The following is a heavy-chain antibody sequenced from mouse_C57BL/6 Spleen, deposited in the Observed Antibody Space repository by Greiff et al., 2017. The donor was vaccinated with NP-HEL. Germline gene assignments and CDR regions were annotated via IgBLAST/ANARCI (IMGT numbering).Heavy chain of an antibody. CDR1: GFTFSDYY. D-gene: IGHD3-2*02. Sequence: EVQLVESEGGLVQPGSSMKLSCTASGFTFSDYYMAWVRQVPEKGLEWVANINYDGSSTYYLDSLKSRFIISRDNAKNILYLQMSSLKSEDTATYYCARGPDSSGYLYYAMDYWGQGTSVTVSS. CDR3: ARGPDSSGYLYYAMDY. CDR2: INYDGSST. V-gene: IGHV5-16*01. J-gene: IGHJ4*01.